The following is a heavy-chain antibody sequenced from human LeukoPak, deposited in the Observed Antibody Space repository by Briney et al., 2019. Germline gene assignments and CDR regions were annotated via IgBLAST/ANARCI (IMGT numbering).Heavy chain of an antibody. Sequence: SETLSLTCAVSGYSISSGYYWGWIRQSPGKGLEWIGSAYHNGRTYYSPSLKSRVPISVDTSKNQVSLKLSSVTAADTAVYYCARAKSIITEVRGAVPGRFVFWGQGTLVTVSS. D-gene: IGHD3-10*01. CDR1: GYSISSGYY. CDR2: AYHNGRT. V-gene: IGHV4-38-2*01. CDR3: ARAKSIITEVRGAVPGRFVF. J-gene: IGHJ4*02.